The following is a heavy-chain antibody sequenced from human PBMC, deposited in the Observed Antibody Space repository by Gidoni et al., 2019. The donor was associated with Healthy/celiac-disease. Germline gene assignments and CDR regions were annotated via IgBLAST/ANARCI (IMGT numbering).Heavy chain of an antibody. J-gene: IGHJ4*02. Sequence: QVQLVQSGAEVKKPGSSVKVSCKASGGTFSSYAISWVRQAPGQGLEWMGRIIPILGIANYAQKFQGRVTITADKSTSTAYMELSSLRSEDTAVYYCARDAYVWGSYRPDDDYWGQGTLVTVSS. D-gene: IGHD3-16*02. CDR3: ARDAYVWGSYRPDDDY. CDR1: GGTFSSYA. CDR2: IIPILGIA. V-gene: IGHV1-69*04.